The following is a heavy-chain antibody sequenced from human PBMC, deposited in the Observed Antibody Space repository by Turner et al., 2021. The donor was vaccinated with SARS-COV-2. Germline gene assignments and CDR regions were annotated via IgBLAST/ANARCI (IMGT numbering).Heavy chain of an antibody. V-gene: IGHV3-21*02. D-gene: IGHD4-17*01. CDR3: ARGLGSKTTVVTPFGY. CDR1: GFTFNSYS. J-gene: IGHJ4*02. Sequence: EVQLLESGGGSVQPGGSRRLSCAASGFTFNSYSMNWVRQDPGKGLEWVSFISSSSSYIYYADSVKGRFTISRDNAKNSLYLQMNSLRAEDTAVYYCARGLGSKTTVVTPFGYWGQGTLVTVSS. CDR2: ISSSSSYI.